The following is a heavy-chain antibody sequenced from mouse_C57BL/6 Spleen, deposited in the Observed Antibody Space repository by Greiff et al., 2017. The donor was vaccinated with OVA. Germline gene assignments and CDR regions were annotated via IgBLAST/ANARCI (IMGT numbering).Heavy chain of an antibody. D-gene: IGHD2-2*01. V-gene: IGHV10-1*01. J-gene: IGHJ4*01. CDR1: GFSFNTYA. Sequence: EVQLMESGGGLVQPKGSLKLSCAASGFSFNTYAMNWVRQAPGKGLEWVARIRSKSNNYATYYADSVKDRFTISRDDSESMLYLQMNNLKTEDTAMYYCVRLGVTYYAMDYWGQGTSVTVSS. CDR2: IRSKSNNYAT. CDR3: VRLGVTYYAMDY.